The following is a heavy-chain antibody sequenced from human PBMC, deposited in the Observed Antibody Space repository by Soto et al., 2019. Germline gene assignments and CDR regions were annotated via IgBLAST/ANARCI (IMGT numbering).Heavy chain of an antibody. Sequence: QEQLQESGPGLVEPSQTLSPTCTVSSGSLSSGGYYWNWIRQHPVKSLEWIGYIYFTGITYSTPSLKSPVILSVDTSKSQFSPELRSVTVADTAIYYCSRVPPYHKVNGFDLWGPGVLVTFSS. CDR1: SGSLSSGGYY. CDR2: IYFTGIT. J-gene: IGHJ5*02. CDR3: SRVPPYHKVNGFDL. V-gene: IGHV4-31*01.